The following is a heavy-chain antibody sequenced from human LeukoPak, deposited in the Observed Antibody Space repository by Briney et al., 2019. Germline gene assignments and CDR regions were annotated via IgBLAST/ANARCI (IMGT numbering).Heavy chain of an antibody. Sequence: SETLSLTCTCSGGSISSYYWSWIRQPPGKGLEWIGYIYYSGSTNYNPSLKSRVTISVDTSKNQFSLKLSSVTAADTAVYYCARESSIAVAPWGQGTLVTVSS. CDR2: IYYSGST. J-gene: IGHJ5*02. CDR1: GGSISSYY. V-gene: IGHV4-59*01. D-gene: IGHD6-19*01. CDR3: ARESSIAVAP.